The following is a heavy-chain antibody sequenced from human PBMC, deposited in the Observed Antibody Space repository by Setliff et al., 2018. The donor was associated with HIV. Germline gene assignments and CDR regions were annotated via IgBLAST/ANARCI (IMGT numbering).Heavy chain of an antibody. V-gene: IGHV4-34*01. CDR1: GGTFSLHY. CDR2: INHSGGT. CDR3: ARVSSTYWYSIPQNYYYHMDV. Sequence: PSETLSLTCAVSGGTFSLHYYTWIRQSPLRGLEWIGEINHSGGTRYNPSLESRVTMSVDTSKNQFSLKLSSVTAADTAVYYCARVSSTYWYSIPQNYYYHMDVWGKGTSVTVSS. J-gene: IGHJ6*03. D-gene: IGHD2-2*01.